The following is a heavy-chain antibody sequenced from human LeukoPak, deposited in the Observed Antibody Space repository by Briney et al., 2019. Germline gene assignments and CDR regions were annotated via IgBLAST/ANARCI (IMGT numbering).Heavy chain of an antibody. Sequence: SETLSLTCTVSVGSISSYYWSWIRQPPGKGLEWIGYIYTSGSTNYNPSLKSRVTISVDTSKNQFSLKLSSVTAADTAVYYCARHGIAVAGAPWFDYWGQGTLVTVSS. J-gene: IGHJ4*02. CDR2: IYTSGST. CDR1: VGSISSYY. V-gene: IGHV4-4*09. CDR3: ARHGIAVAGAPWFDY. D-gene: IGHD6-19*01.